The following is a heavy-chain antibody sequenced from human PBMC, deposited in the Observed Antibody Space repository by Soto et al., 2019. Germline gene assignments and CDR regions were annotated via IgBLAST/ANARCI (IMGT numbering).Heavy chain of an antibody. V-gene: IGHV4-59*12. D-gene: IGHD2-2*01. CDR3: ARMTSSISPGC. J-gene: IGHJ4*02. Sequence: SETLSLTCTVSGGSISSYYWSWIRQPPGKGLEWIGYIYYSGSTNYNPSLKSRVTISVDTSKKSLYLQMNSLRAEDTAVYYCARMTSSISPGCWGQGTLVTVSS. CDR1: GGSISSYY. CDR2: IYYSGST.